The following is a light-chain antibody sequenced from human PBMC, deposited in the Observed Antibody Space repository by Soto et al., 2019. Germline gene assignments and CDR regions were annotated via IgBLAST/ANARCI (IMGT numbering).Light chain of an antibody. CDR1: QSVSSSF. CDR2: GAS. Sequence: EIVLTQSPGTLSLSPGERATLSCRASQSVSSSFLAWYQQKPGQAPRLLIYGASSTATGIPDRFSGSGSGTDFTITISRLEPEDFAVYYCQQYDISPLTFGGGTKVEIK. J-gene: IGKJ4*01. V-gene: IGKV3-20*01. CDR3: QQYDISPLT.